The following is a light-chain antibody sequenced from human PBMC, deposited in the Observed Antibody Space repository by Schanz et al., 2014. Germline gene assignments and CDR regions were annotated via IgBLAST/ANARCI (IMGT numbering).Light chain of an antibody. CDR3: QQRSNWPLT. J-gene: IGKJ4*01. V-gene: IGKV3-15*01. Sequence: EVVMTQSPATLSVSPGERATLSCRASQSVGSNLAWYQQKPGQAPRLLIYRASTRATDIPGRFSGSGSGTDFTLTISSLEPEDFALYYCQQRSNWPLTFGGGTKVEIK. CDR2: RAS. CDR1: QSVGSN.